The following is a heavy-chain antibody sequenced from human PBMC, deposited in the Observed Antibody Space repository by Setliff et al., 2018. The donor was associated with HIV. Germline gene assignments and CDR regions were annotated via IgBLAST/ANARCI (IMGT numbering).Heavy chain of an antibody. CDR1: GGSISSSNW. J-gene: IGHJ5*02. CDR3: ARDQRGYCSSGLCYSWFDP. V-gene: IGHV4-4*02. CDR2: IYHSGST. D-gene: IGHD2-15*01. Sequence: SETLSLTCAVFGGSISSSNWWSWVRQPPGKGLEWIGEIYHSGSTKYNPSLKSRVTISVDKSKNQFSLKLSSVTAADTAVYYCARDQRGYCSSGLCYSWFDPWGQGTLVTVSS.